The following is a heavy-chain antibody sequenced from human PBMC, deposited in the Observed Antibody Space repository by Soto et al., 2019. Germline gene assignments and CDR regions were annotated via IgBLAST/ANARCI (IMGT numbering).Heavy chain of an antibody. Sequence: GGSLRLSCTASGFTFGDYAMSWFRQAPGKGLEWVGFIRSKAYGGTTEYAASVKGRFTISRDDSKSIAYLQMNSLKTEDTAVYYCTRGPAATSRQAVADQPGMDVWGQGTTVTVSS. CDR2: IRSKAYGGTT. V-gene: IGHV3-49*03. D-gene: IGHD6-19*01. CDR3: TRGPAATSRQAVADQPGMDV. J-gene: IGHJ6*02. CDR1: GFTFGDYA.